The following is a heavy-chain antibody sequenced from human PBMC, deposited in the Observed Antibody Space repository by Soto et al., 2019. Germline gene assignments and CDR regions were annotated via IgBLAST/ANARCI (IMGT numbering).Heavy chain of an antibody. Sequence: SETLSLTCTVSGGSISSYYWSWIRQPPGKGLEWIGYIYYSGSTNYNPSLKSRVTISVDTSKNQFSLKLSSVTAADTAVYYCARTNGNSYGSGTYTFDYWGQGALVTVSS. CDR3: ARTNGNSYGSGTYTFDY. J-gene: IGHJ4*02. D-gene: IGHD3-10*01. V-gene: IGHV4-59*12. CDR2: IYYSGST. CDR1: GGSISSYY.